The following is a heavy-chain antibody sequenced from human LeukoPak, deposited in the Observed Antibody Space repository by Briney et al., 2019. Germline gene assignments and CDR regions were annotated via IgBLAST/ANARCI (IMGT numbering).Heavy chain of an antibody. V-gene: IGHV1-69*04. J-gene: IGHJ4*02. Sequence: SVKVSCKASGGTFIIYAISWVRQAPGQGLEWMGRIIPILGIANYAQKFQGRVTITADKSTSTAYMELSSLRSEDTAVYYCARDRYYYGSGLQRDYWGQGTLVTVSS. CDR2: IIPILGIA. D-gene: IGHD3-10*01. CDR1: GGTFIIYA. CDR3: ARDRYYYGSGLQRDY.